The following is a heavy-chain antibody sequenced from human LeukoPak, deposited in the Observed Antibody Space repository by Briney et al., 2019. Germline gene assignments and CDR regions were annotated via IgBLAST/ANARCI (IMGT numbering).Heavy chain of an antibody. CDR1: GGTFSSYA. Sequence: ASVKVSCKASGGTFSSYAISWVRQAPGQGLEWMGGIIPIFGTANYAQKFQGRVTITTDESTSTAYMELSSLRSEDTAVYYCARVGERGYSGYDYGGENDYWGQGTLVTVSS. D-gene: IGHD5-12*01. J-gene: IGHJ4*02. V-gene: IGHV1-69*05. CDR2: IIPIFGTA. CDR3: ARVGERGYSGYDYGGENDY.